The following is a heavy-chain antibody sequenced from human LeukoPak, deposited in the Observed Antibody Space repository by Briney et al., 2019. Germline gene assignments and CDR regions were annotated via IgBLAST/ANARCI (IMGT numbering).Heavy chain of an antibody. D-gene: IGHD3-16*02. CDR2: ITSSSSTI. CDR1: GFTFDAYA. J-gene: IGHJ4*02. V-gene: IGHV3-48*01. CDR3: AREGIIWGTYRYFDY. Sequence: GGSLRLSCAASGFTFDAYAMNWVRQAPGKGLEWLSYITSSSSTIYYADSVKGRFTISRDNAKKSLYLQMNSLRAEDTAVYYCAREGIIWGTYRYFDYWGQGTLVTVSS.